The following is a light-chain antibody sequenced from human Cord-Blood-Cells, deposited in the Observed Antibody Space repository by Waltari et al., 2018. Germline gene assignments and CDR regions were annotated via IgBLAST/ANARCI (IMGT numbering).Light chain of an antibody. CDR2: RES. V-gene: IGLV3-9*01. Sequence: SYELTQPLSVSVALGQTARITCGGNNIGRKNVNWYQQKPGQAPVLIIYRESSPPSGIPERFSGSNSGNTATLTISSAQAGDEADYYCQVWDSSTAWVFGGGTKLTVL. J-gene: IGLJ3*02. CDR1: NIGRKN. CDR3: QVWDSSTAWV.